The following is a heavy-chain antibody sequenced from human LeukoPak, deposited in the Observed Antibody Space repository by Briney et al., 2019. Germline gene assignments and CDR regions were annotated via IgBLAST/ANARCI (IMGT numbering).Heavy chain of an antibody. CDR2: ISSNGDNT. V-gene: IGHV3-64D*06. Sequence: GGFLRLSCSVSGFTFSTYVMHWVRQAPGKGLEYVSAISSNGDNTYYADSVKGRFTISRDNSKNTLYLQMSSLRPDDTAVYFCVRGTGYWGQGTLGTVS. CDR1: GFTFSTYV. CDR3: VRGTGY. J-gene: IGHJ4*02.